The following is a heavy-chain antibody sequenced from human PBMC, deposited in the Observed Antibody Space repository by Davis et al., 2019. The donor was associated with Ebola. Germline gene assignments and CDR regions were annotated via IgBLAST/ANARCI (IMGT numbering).Heavy chain of an antibody. CDR2: INAGNGNT. D-gene: IGHD5-18*01. CDR1: GYTFTSYV. V-gene: IGHV1-3*01. J-gene: IGHJ4*02. CDR3: ARDREDTAMVIYY. Sequence: AASVKVSCKASGYTFTSYVMHWVRQAPGQRLEWMGWINAGNGNTKYSQKFQGRVTITRDTSASTAYMELSSLRSEDTAVYYCARDREDTAMVIYYWGQGTLVTVSS.